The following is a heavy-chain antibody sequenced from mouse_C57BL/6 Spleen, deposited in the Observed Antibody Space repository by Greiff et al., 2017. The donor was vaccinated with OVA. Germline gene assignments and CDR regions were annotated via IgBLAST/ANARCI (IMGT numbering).Heavy chain of an antibody. V-gene: IGHV1-59*01. D-gene: IGHD1-1*01. J-gene: IGHJ3*01. CDR2: IDPADSYT. CDR3: AREPSSCYPWFAY. Sequence: QVQLQQPGAELVRPGTSVKLSCKASGYTFTSYWMHWVKQRPGQGLEWIGVIDPADSYTNYNEKFKGKATLTVDTSSSTAYMQLSSLTSEDSAVYYCAREPSSCYPWFAYWGQGTLVTVSA. CDR1: GYTFTSYW.